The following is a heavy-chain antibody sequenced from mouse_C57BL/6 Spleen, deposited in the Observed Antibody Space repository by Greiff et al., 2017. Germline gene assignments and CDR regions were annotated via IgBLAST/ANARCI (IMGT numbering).Heavy chain of an antibody. CDR1: GFTFSDYY. V-gene: IGHV5-16*01. D-gene: IGHD1-1*01. Sequence: EVKLVESEGGLVQPGSSMKLSCTASGFTFSDYYMAWVRQVPEKGLEWVANINYDGSSTYYLDSLKSRFIISRDNAKNILYLQMSSLKSEDTATYYCAREGGYYYGSSLYYAMDYWGQGTSVTVSS. CDR3: AREGGYYYGSSLYYAMDY. J-gene: IGHJ4*01. CDR2: INYDGSST.